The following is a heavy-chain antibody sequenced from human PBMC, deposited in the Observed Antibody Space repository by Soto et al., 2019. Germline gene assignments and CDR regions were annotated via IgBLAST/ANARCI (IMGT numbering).Heavy chain of an antibody. Sequence: PSETLSLTCSVSGASINNFAYYWGWIRQPPGKGLEWIGTVYYNENTYYNPSLRSRVAISVDTAKNQFSLNLRSVTAADTAVYFCARRERYYGSTGWFDTWGQGTLVTVSS. V-gene: IGHV4-39*01. D-gene: IGHD3-10*01. CDR2: VYYNENT. J-gene: IGHJ5*01. CDR1: GASINNFAYY. CDR3: ARRERYYGSTGWFDT.